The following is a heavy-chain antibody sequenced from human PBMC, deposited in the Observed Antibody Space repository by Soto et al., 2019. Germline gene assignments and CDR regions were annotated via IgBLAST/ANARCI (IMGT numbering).Heavy chain of an antibody. CDR2: IYSSGST. J-gene: IGHJ4*02. CDR3: ARSELVAVAGTEYFDY. CDR1: GDSISSHY. D-gene: IGHD6-19*01. Sequence: SETLSLTCTVSGDSISSHYWSWIRQPAGKGLEWIGRIYSSGSTNYNPALKSRVTMSVDTSKNQFSLKLSSVTAADTAVYYCARSELVAVAGTEYFDYWGQGTLVTVSS. V-gene: IGHV4-4*07.